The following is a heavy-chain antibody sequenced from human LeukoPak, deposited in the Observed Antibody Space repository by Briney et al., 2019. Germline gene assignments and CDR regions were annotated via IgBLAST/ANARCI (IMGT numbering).Heavy chain of an antibody. CDR2: INCDGSST. D-gene: IGHD1-26*01. V-gene: IGHV3-74*01. CDR1: GFTFSSYW. Sequence: GGSLRLSCAASGFTFSSYWMHWVRQAPGKGLVWVSRINCDGSSTSYADSMKGRFTISRDNAKNTLYLQMNSLRAEDTAVYYCARDRGSIVGATTGFDYWGQGTLVTVSS. CDR3: ARDRGSIVGATTGFDY. J-gene: IGHJ4*02.